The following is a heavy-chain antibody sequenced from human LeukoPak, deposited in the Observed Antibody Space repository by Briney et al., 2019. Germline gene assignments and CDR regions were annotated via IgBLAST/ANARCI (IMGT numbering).Heavy chain of an antibody. J-gene: IGHJ3*02. D-gene: IGHD4-23*01. CDR2: IRYDGSKT. Sequence: GGSLRLSCAASGFTFSTYGIHWARQAPGKGLEWVAFIRYDGSKTHYADSVKGRFTISRDNSKNMVYLQMNSLRSEDTAVYYCGKDPNGDYVGAFDMWGQGTMVTVSP. CDR1: GFTFSTYG. CDR3: GKDPNGDYVGAFDM. V-gene: IGHV3-30*02.